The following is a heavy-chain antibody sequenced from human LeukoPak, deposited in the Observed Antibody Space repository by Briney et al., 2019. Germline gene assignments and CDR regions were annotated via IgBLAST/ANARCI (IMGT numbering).Heavy chain of an antibody. V-gene: IGHV3-48*01. Sequence: GGSLRLSCAASGFTFSSYSMNWVRQAPGKGLEWVSYISSSSSPIYYADSVKGRFTISRDNAKNTLYLQMNSLRAADTAVYYCAKDHSTGWYGHPHWFDPWGQGTLVTVSS. CDR3: AKDHSTGWYGHPHWFDP. D-gene: IGHD6-19*01. CDR2: ISSSSSPI. J-gene: IGHJ5*02. CDR1: GFTFSSYS.